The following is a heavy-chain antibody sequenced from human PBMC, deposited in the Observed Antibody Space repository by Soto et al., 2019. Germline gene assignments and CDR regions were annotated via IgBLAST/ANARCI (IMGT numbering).Heavy chain of an antibody. CDR1: GFTFSSYA. Sequence: GGSLRLSCTASGFTFSSYAMSWVRQAPGKGLEWVSSIRATGGTTYDADSVKGRFTISRDNSKNTLFLQMNSLRAEDTALYYCAKGTGYCSSTTCYDLDIWGQGTMVTVSS. D-gene: IGHD2-2*01. J-gene: IGHJ3*02. CDR2: IRATGGTT. V-gene: IGHV3-23*01. CDR3: AKGTGYCSSTTCYDLDI.